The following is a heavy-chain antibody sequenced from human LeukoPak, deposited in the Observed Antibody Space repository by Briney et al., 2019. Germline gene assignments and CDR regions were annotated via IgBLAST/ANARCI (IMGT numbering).Heavy chain of an antibody. CDR1: GYTFTSYG. CDR3: ARDLRLAIFGVVNPTSYGMDV. CDR2: ISAYNGNT. V-gene: IGHV1-18*01. D-gene: IGHD3-3*01. Sequence: ASVKVSCKASGYTFTSYGISWVRQAPGQGLEWMGWISAYNGNTNYAQKLQGRVTMTTDTSTSTAYMELRSLRSDDTAVYYCARDLRLAIFGVVNPTSYGMDVWGQGTMVTVSS. J-gene: IGHJ6*02.